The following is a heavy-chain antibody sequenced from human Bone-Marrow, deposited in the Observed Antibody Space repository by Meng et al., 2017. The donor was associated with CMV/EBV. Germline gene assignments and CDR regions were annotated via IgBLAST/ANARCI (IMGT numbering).Heavy chain of an antibody. J-gene: IGHJ5*02. CDR3: ARAPIVVVPAAIIGGWFDP. D-gene: IGHD2-2*01. Sequence: SEPLSLTCTVYGGSFNAYYYNWFRQAPGKGLEWIGEINHSGSTKYNPSLKSRVTISVDTSKNQFSLKLSSVTAADTAVYYCARAPIVVVPAAIIGGWFDPWGQGTLVTVSS. CDR1: GGSFNAYY. V-gene: IGHV4-34*01. CDR2: INHSGST.